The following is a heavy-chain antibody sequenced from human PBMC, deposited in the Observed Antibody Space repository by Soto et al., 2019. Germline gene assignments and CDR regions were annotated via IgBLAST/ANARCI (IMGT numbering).Heavy chain of an antibody. CDR1: GDSISSYY. Sequence: PSETLSLTGSVSGDSISSYYWSWIRQPAGKGLEWIGRVHTSGDTHYNPSLKSRVSMSVDTSKNQFSLKLSSVTAADTAVYHCAREYTETVARPTPYYFHYWGQGTLVTVSS. CDR2: VHTSGDT. D-gene: IGHD6-19*01. V-gene: IGHV4-4*07. CDR3: AREYTETVARPTPYYFHY. J-gene: IGHJ4*02.